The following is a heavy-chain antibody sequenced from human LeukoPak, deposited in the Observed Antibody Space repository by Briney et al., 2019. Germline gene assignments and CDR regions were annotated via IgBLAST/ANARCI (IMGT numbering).Heavy chain of an antibody. J-gene: IGHJ4*02. Sequence: PSETLSLTCVVSGGSISSSSYYWGWIRQPPGKGLEWIGSIYYSGSTYYNPSLKSRVTISVDTSKNQFSLKLSSVTAADTAVYYCARRRYSSSWYGGDFDYWGQGTLVTVSS. D-gene: IGHD6-13*01. CDR1: GGSISSSSYY. CDR3: ARRRYSSSWYGGDFDY. V-gene: IGHV4-39*07. CDR2: IYYSGST.